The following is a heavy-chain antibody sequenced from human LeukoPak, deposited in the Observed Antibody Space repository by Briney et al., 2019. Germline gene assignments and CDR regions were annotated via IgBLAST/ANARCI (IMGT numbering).Heavy chain of an antibody. J-gene: IGHJ5*02. CDR3: ARHLRLWQNWFDP. V-gene: IGHV5-51*01. Sequence: ESLKISCKGSGYRFTNYWIDWVRQMPGKGLEWMGTIYPGDSDTRYSPSFQGQVTISADKSISTAYLQWSSLKASDTAMYYCARHLRLWQNWFDPWGQGTLVTVSS. CDR2: IYPGDSDT. CDR1: GYRFTNYW. D-gene: IGHD5-18*01.